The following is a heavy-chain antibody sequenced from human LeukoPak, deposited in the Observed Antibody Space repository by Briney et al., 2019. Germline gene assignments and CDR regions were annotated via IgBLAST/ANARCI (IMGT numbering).Heavy chain of an antibody. CDR2: ISSSGSTI. Sequence: QPGGSLRLSCAASGFTLSSYEMNWVRQAPGKGLEWVSYISSSGSTIYYADSVKGRFTISRDNAKNSLYLQMNSLRAEDTAVYYCARATAGAPRDYWGQGTLVTVSS. J-gene: IGHJ4*02. CDR1: GFTLSSYE. V-gene: IGHV3-48*03. CDR3: ARATAGAPRDY. D-gene: IGHD2-21*02.